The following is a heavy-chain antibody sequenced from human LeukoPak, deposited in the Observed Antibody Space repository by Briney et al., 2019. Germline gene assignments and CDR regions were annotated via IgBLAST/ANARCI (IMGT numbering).Heavy chain of an antibody. CDR2: IKQDGSEK. D-gene: IGHD3-22*01. CDR3: ARDGLTTYYYDSSGFLGYAY. Sequence: GGSLRLSCAASGFTFSSYWMSWVRQAPGKGLEWVANIKQDGSEKYYVDSVKGRFTISRDNAKNSLYLQMNSLRAEDTAVYYCARDGLTTYYYDSSGFLGYAYWGQGTLVTVSS. CDR1: GFTFSSYW. V-gene: IGHV3-7*01. J-gene: IGHJ4*02.